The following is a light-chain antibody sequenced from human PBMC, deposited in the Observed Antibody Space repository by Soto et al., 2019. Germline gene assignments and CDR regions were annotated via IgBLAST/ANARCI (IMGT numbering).Light chain of an antibody. CDR2: SNT. V-gene: IGLV1-44*01. CDR1: SSNIGSHT. J-gene: IGLJ2*01. Sequence: QSVLTQPPSASGTPGRPIAIFVSGGSSNIGSHTVNWYQQLPGTAPRLLIYSNTQRPSGVPDRFSGSKSGTSASLAISGLQSEYEGDYYCAAWDDSLNGVVFGGGTQLTVL. CDR3: AAWDDSLNGVV.